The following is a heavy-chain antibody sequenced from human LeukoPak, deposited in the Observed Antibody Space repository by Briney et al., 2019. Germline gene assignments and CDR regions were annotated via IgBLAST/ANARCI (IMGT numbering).Heavy chain of an antibody. CDR2: ISPNSGGT. D-gene: IGHD2-2*02. CDR1: GYTFKMFY. Sequence: ASVKVSCKASGYTFKMFYIHWVRQAPGQGLEWMGWISPNSGGTNYAQKFQGRVTMTRDTSISTAFMELSSLRSDDTAVYYCARLCSSTSCYTSGFDYWGQGILVTVSS. CDR3: ARLCSSTSCYTSGFDY. J-gene: IGHJ4*02. V-gene: IGHV1-2*02.